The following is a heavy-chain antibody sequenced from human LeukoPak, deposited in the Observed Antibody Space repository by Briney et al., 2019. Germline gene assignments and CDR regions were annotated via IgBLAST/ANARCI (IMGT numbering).Heavy chain of an antibody. CDR3: ASSYDSSGYYHVDGDY. CDR1: GFTFSSYA. CDR2: ISGSGGST. D-gene: IGHD3-22*01. J-gene: IGHJ4*02. V-gene: IGHV3-23*01. Sequence: GGSLRLSCAASGFTFSSYAMSWVRQAPGKGLEWVSAISGSGGSTYYADSVKGRFTISRDNSKNTLYLQMNSLRAEDTAVYYCASSYDSSGYYHVDGDYWGQGTLVTVSS.